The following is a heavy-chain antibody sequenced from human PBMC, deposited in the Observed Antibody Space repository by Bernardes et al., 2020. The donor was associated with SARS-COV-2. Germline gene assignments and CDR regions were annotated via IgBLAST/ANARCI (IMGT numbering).Heavy chain of an antibody. D-gene: IGHD5-12*01. V-gene: IGHV4-39*01. J-gene: IGHJ4*02. Sequence: SETLSLTCTVSGGSISSSSYYWGWIRQPPGKGLEWIGSIYYSGSTYYNPSLKSRVTISVDTSKNQFSLKLSSVTAADTAVYYCARQEMATISRGDLFDYWGQGTLVTVSS. CDR2: IYYSGST. CDR3: ARQEMATISRGDLFDY. CDR1: GGSISSSSYY.